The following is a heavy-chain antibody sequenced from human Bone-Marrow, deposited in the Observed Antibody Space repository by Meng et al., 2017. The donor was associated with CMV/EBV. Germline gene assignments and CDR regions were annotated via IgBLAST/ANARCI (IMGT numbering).Heavy chain of an antibody. V-gene: IGHV5-51*01. Sequence: GGSLRLSCKGSGYSFTSYWIGWVRQMPGKGLEWMGIIYPGDSDTRYSPSFQGQVTISADKSISTAYLQWSSLKASDTAMYYCARSMYSSSLVYGMDVWGQGTTVTFSS. J-gene: IGHJ6*02. CDR1: GYSFTSYW. CDR3: ARSMYSSSLVYGMDV. D-gene: IGHD6-6*01. CDR2: IYPGDSDT.